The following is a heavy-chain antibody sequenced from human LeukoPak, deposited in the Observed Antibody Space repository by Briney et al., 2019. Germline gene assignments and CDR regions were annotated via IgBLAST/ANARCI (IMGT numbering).Heavy chain of an antibody. Sequence: ASVKVSCKVSGYTLTELSMHWVRQAPGQGLEWMGGFDPEDGETIYAQKFQGRVTMTEDTSTDTAYMELSSLRSEDTAVYYCAPVSASYGLPLDYWGQGTLVTVSS. CDR3: APVSASYGLPLDY. CDR2: FDPEDGET. J-gene: IGHJ4*02. V-gene: IGHV1-24*01. D-gene: IGHD5-18*01. CDR1: GYTLTELS.